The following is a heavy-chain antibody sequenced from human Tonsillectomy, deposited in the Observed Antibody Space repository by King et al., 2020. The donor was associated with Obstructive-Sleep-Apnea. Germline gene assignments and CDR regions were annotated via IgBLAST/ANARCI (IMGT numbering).Heavy chain of an antibody. Sequence: MQLVESGGGVVQPGGSLRLSCVASGFNFITYAMHWVRQATGKGLEWVAIIWSDGNKEHYADSVQGRFTISRYNSKNTLYLQMNSLRAEDKAVYYCARDPGDYGDYAYFQHWGQGTLVTVSS. D-gene: IGHD4-17*01. J-gene: IGHJ1*01. V-gene: IGHV3-33*01. CDR1: GFNFITYA. CDR2: IWSDGNKE. CDR3: ARDPGDYGDYAYFQH.